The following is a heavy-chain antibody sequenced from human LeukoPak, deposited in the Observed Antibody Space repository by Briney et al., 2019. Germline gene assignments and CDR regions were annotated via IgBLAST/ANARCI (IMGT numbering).Heavy chain of an antibody. J-gene: IGHJ5*02. CDR2: TNHSGST. CDR1: GGSFSGYY. D-gene: IGHD3-3*01. CDR3: ARGSVGTIFGVVHNWFDP. Sequence: SETLSLTCAVYGGSFSGYYWSWIRQPPGKGLEWIGETNHSGSTNYNPSLKSRVTISVDTSKNQFSLKLSSVTAADTAVYYCARGSVGTIFGVVHNWFDPWGQGTLVTVSS. V-gene: IGHV4-34*01.